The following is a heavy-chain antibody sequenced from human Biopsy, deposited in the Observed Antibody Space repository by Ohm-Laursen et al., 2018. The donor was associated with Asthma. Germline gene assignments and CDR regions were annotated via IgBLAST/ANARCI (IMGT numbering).Heavy chain of an antibody. CDR1: GGMFGNYA. Sequence: ATVKISCKASGGMFGNYAISWVRQAPGQGLEWMGGHDHEEGGTVNARRFQGRVTMTEDTSTDTAYMELSGLSSDDTAVYYCASDFPKDYVRYNFQFWGQGTLVTVSS. CDR2: HDHEEGGT. J-gene: IGHJ4*02. V-gene: IGHV1-69-2*01. CDR3: ASDFPKDYVRYNFQF. D-gene: IGHD4-17*01.